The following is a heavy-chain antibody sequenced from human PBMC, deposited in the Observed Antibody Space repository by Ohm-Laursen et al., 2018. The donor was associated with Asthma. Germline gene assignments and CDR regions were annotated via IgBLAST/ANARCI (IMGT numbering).Heavy chain of an antibody. CDR3: AKDRGFNYGYGMDV. D-gene: IGHD5-18*01. CDR2: ISGSAGST. CDR1: GFTFSGCA. Sequence: SLRLSCSASGFTFSGCAMSWVPQAPGKGLAWVSTISGSAGSTYYADSVKGRFTNSRDNSKNTLYLQMNSLRAEDTALYYCAKDRGFNYGYGMDVWGQGTTVTVSS. J-gene: IGHJ6*02. V-gene: IGHV3-23*01.